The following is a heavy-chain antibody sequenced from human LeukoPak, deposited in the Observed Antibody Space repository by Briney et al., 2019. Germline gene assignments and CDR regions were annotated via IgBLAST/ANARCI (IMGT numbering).Heavy chain of an antibody. J-gene: IGHJ6*03. D-gene: IGHD2-2*01. CDR1: GFIFNTYV. CDR2: IRYDGSNK. Sequence: GGSLRLSCAASGFIFNTYVMHWVRQAPGKGLEWLAFIRYDGSNKNYADSVKGRFTISRDNSKNTLYLQMNSLRAEDTAVYYCAKEGRDCSSTSCYAYYYYYMDVWGKGTTVTISS. V-gene: IGHV3-30*02. CDR3: AKEGRDCSSTSCYAYYYYYMDV.